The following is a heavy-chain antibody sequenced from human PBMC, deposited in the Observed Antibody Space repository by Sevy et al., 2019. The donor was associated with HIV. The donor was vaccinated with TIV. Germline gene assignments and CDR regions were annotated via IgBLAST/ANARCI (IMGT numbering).Heavy chain of an antibody. CDR3: ARESIGATGDFDY. J-gene: IGHJ4*02. Sequence: SETLSLTCTVSGGSIGLYFWSWIRQPPGKGLEWIWYMYASGATNYNPSLKSRVSISLDTSKNQFSLRLKSVTAADTAVYYCARESIGATGDFDYWGQGTRVTVSS. CDR2: MYASGAT. CDR1: GGSIGLYF. D-gene: IGHD1-1*01. V-gene: IGHV4-59*01.